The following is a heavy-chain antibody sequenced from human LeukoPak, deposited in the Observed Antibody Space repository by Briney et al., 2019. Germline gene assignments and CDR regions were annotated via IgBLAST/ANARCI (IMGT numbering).Heavy chain of an antibody. CDR1: GYTFTSYG. Sequence: ASVKVSCKASGYTFTSYGISWVRQAPGQGLEWMGIINPSGGSTSYAQKFQGRVTMTRDTSTSTVYMELSSLRSEDTAVYYCASAPRSTSWQFDYWGQGTLVTVSS. V-gene: IGHV1-46*01. CDR3: ASAPRSTSWQFDY. D-gene: IGHD2-2*01. J-gene: IGHJ4*02. CDR2: INPSGGST.